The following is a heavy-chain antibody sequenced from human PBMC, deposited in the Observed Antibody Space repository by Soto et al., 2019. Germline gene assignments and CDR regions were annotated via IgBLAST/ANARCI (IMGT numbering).Heavy chain of an antibody. CDR2: IYYSGST. V-gene: IGHV4-30-4*01. J-gene: IGHJ6*02. Sequence: TLSLTCTVAGCSISSGYYYWSWIRQPPGKGLEWIGYIYYSGSTYYNPSLKSRVTISVDTSKNQFSLKLSSVTAADTAVYYCARAGVAARDYYYYGMDVWGQGTTVTVSS. D-gene: IGHD6-6*01. CDR1: GCSISSGYYY. CDR3: ARAGVAARDYYYYGMDV.